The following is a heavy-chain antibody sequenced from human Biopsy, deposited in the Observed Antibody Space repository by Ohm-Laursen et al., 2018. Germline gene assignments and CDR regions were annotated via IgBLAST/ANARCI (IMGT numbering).Heavy chain of an antibody. Sequence: SLRLSCAAPGFSFSSYGMHWVRQAPGKGLEWVAFIFYDGSNTYYADSVKGRFTISRDNSRDTLYLQMSSLRAEDTAVYYCAKDRYNYTPIGGFSMDVWGQGTTVTVSS. D-gene: IGHD5-18*01. CDR3: AKDRYNYTPIGGFSMDV. J-gene: IGHJ6*02. CDR1: GFSFSSYG. V-gene: IGHV3-30*18. CDR2: IFYDGSNT.